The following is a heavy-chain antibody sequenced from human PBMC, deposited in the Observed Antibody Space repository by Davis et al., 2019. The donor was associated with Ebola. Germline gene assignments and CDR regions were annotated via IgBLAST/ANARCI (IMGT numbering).Heavy chain of an antibody. CDR3: ATRGSSREFDY. CDR2: ISDSGGST. Sequence: GESLKISCAASGFIFSSYAMSWVRQAPGRGLAWVSTISDSGGSTFYADFVKGQFTISRDNSKNTLNMQMHSLRVEDTAVYYCATRGSSREFDYWGQGTLVSVSS. V-gene: IGHV3-23*01. J-gene: IGHJ4*02. CDR1: GFIFSSYA. D-gene: IGHD6-13*01.